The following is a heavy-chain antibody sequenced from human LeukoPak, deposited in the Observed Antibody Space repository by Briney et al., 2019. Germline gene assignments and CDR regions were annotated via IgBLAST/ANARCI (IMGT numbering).Heavy chain of an antibody. V-gene: IGHV3-33*03. CDR2: IWRGGNYK. CDR1: GFDFRTHA. D-gene: IGHD6-19*01. J-gene: IGHJ5*02. CDR3: VIDPPDSGWAFWS. Sequence: QPGTSLRLSCSASGFDFRTHAMHWVRQAPGKGLEWVAMIWRGGNYKFYVDSVQGRCTISRDDSGNMLYLQMYSLAVDDTAVYYCVIDPPDSGWAFWSWGQGALVSVSS.